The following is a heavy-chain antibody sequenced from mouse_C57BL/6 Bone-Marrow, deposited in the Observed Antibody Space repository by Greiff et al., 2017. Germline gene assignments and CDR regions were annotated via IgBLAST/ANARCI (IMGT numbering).Heavy chain of an antibody. CDR3: ARLPDGYYPFDD. CDR2: IYPRSGNT. Sequence: QVQLQQSGAELARPGASVKLSCKASGYTFTSYGISWVKQRTGQGLEWIGEIYPRSGNTYYNEKFKGKATLTADKSSSTAYMELRSLTSEDSAVYFCARLPDGYYPFDDWGQGTTLTVSS. J-gene: IGHJ2*01. V-gene: IGHV1-81*01. CDR1: GYTFTSYG. D-gene: IGHD2-3*01.